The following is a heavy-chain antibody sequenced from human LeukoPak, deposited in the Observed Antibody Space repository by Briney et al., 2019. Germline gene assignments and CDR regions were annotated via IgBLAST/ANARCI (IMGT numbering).Heavy chain of an antibody. J-gene: IGHJ1*01. V-gene: IGHV1-8*01. CDR1: GYTFTSYD. CDR3: AKGGGSTWTQRGYFHP. Sequence: GASVKVSCKASGYTFTSYDINWVRQATGQGLEWMGWVNPNSGNTAYAQKFQGRVTMTRNTSISTAYMELTSLRSDDTAVYYCAKGGGSTWTQRGYFHPWGQGTLVTVSS. D-gene: IGHD6-13*01. CDR2: VNPNSGNT.